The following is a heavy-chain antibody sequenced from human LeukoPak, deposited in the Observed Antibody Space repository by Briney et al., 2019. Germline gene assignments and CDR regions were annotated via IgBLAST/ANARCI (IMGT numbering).Heavy chain of an antibody. CDR1: GLTFSDYY. J-gene: IGHJ4*02. CDR3: ARALAVSNQGGLAY. CDR2: ISSSGRTI. V-gene: IGHV3-11*04. Sequence: GGSLRLSCAASGLTFSDYYMSWIRQAPGKGLEWVSYISSSGRTIYYADSVKGRFTISRDNSKNTLYLQMNSLRADDTAVYYCARALAVSNQGGLAYWGQGTLVTVSS. D-gene: IGHD6-19*01.